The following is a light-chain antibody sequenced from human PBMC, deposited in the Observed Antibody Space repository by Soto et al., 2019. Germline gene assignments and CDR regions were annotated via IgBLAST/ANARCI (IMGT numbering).Light chain of an antibody. CDR1: QSISRY. CDR2: TAS. CDR3: QQSYSAPFT. V-gene: IGKV1-39*01. Sequence: DSQMTQSPSSLSASVGDRVTITCRASQSISRYLRWYQQRPGKAPILQIYTASILQSGVHSRFSGSGYATDFTLTITSLQPDEFAPYYCQQSYSAPFTFGQGTKVEIK. J-gene: IGKJ2*01.